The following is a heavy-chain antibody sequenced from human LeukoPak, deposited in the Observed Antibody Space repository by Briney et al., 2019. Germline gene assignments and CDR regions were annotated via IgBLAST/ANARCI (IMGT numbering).Heavy chain of an antibody. V-gene: IGHV3-11*01. J-gene: IGHJ4*02. CDR3: ARLRYFDWLQLDY. CDR1: GFTFSDYY. Sequence: GGSLRLSCAASGFTFSDYYMSWIRQAPGKGLEWVSYISSSCSTIYYADSVKGRFTISRDNAKNSLYLQMNSLRAEDTAVYYCARLRYFDWLQLDYWGQGTLVTVSS. D-gene: IGHD3-9*01. CDR2: ISSSCSTI.